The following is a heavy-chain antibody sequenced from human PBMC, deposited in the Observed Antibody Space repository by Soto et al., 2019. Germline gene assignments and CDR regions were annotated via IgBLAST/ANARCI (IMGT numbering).Heavy chain of an antibody. CDR2: VSGSGDTT. Sequence: GGSLRLSCAASGFTFSGYTMSWVRQAPRKGLEWVSAVSGSGDTTYYADSVKGRFTISRDNSQNTLYLQMNSLKADDSAVYYCARDEHDSSGYYYHYWGQGTPVTVSS. CDR3: ARDEHDSSGYYYHY. CDR1: GFTFSGYT. V-gene: IGHV3-23*01. J-gene: IGHJ4*02. D-gene: IGHD3-22*01.